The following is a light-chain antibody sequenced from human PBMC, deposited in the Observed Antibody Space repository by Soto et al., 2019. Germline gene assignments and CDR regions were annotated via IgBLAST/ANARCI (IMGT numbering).Light chain of an antibody. CDR2: GAS. CDR3: QQYNNWPRGFT. CDR1: QSVSSN. J-gene: IGKJ3*01. V-gene: IGKV3-15*01. Sequence: EIVMTQSPATLSVSPGERATLSCRASQSVSSNLARYQQKPGQAPRLLIYGASTRATGIPARFSGSGSGTEFTLTISSLQSEDFAVYYCQQYNNWPRGFTFGPGTKVDIK.